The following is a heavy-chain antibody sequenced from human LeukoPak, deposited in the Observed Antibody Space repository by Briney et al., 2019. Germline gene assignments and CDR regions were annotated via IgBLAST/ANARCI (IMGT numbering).Heavy chain of an antibody. CDR2: IGTSISDT. V-gene: IGHV3-23*01. D-gene: IGHD6-13*01. Sequence: GGSLRLSCAASGFTFSSHAMSWVRQAPGKGLEWVSVIGTSISDTYYADSVKGRFTISRDNSKSTVYLQVNSLRAEDTAVYYCAKRVAAAGRTYYFDYWGQGTLVIVSS. CDR3: AKRVAAAGRTYYFDY. CDR1: GFTFSSHA. J-gene: IGHJ4*02.